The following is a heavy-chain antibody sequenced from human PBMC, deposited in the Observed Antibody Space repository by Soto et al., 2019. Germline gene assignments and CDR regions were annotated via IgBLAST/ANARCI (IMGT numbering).Heavy chain of an antibody. Sequence: PGGSLTHSCAASGFAFSTYSLSWVSQAPGKGLEWVSSISGSGNYTHYADFLRGRFTISRDNAKTSLFLQMDSLRAEDTAVYYCAREGINNYNEFYFDSWGHGTVVTGSS. D-gene: IGHD4-4*01. J-gene: IGHJ4*01. CDR1: GFAFSTYS. CDR2: ISGSGNYT. V-gene: IGHV3-21*06. CDR3: AREGINNYNEFYFDS.